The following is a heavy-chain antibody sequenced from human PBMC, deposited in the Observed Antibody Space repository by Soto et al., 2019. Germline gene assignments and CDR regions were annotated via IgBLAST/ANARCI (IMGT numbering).Heavy chain of an antibody. D-gene: IGHD6-19*01. Sequence: SETLSLTCTVSGGSVSSESHYWSWIRQTPGKGLEWIGYIYYTGSTNYNPSLKGRVTMSVDTSRDQVSLRLRSVTRADTAVYYCVRVGSSGWSPDYWGQGTMVAVSS. CDR2: IYYTGST. V-gene: IGHV4-61*01. CDR1: GGSVSSESHY. CDR3: VRVGSSGWSPDY. J-gene: IGHJ4*03.